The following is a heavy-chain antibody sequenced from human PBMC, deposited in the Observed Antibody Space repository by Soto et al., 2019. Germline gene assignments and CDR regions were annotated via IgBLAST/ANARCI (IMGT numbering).Heavy chain of an antibody. D-gene: IGHD2-21*01. J-gene: IGHJ5*02. Sequence: QLVESGGGLVQPGGSLRISCAASGSTFGSYWMHWVRQAPGKGLVWLSRIDDDGSAVYADSVKGRFTTSRDNAKNTVYLQMNSLRDVDTAVYYCARDIPHNWFDAWGQGTLVTVSS. CDR1: GSTFGSYW. CDR2: IDDDGSA. V-gene: IGHV3-74*01. CDR3: ARDIPHNWFDA.